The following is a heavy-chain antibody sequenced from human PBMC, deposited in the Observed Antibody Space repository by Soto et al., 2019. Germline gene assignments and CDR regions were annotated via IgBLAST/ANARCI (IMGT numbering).Heavy chain of an antibody. V-gene: IGHV3-30*03. CDR2: ISYSGSNT. Sequence: SLRLSCAASGFTFRNFDMSWVRQAPGKGLEWVSFISYSGSNTYYADSVKGRFTISRDDSNNKLYLQLNSLRAEDTAVYFCARDRVPYYSNALWDMDVWGRGTTVTVSS. D-gene: IGHD3-10*01. CDR1: GFTFRNFD. J-gene: IGHJ6*02. CDR3: ARDRVPYYSNALWDMDV.